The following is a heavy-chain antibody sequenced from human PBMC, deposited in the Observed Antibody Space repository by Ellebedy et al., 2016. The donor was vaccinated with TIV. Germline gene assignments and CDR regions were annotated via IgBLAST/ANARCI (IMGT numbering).Heavy chain of an antibody. CDR1: GGSISGTSYY. D-gene: IGHD3/OR15-3a*01. J-gene: IGHJ2*01. V-gene: IGHV4-39*01. CDR2: IFDTGST. Sequence: SETLSLTCTVSGGSISGTSYYWGWIRQPPGRGLEWIGNIFDTGSTYYNPSLKSRVIISVDTSRNQFPLKLSSVTAADTAVYYCARSLLIFSFDKCYFDLWGRGSLVTVSS. CDR3: ARSLLIFSFDKCYFDL.